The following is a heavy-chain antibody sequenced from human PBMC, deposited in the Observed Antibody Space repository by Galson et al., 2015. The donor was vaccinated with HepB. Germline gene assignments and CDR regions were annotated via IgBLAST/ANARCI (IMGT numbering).Heavy chain of an antibody. Sequence: SLRLSCAASGFTFRSYSMNWVRQAPGKGPEWLSYISASSSSIYYADSVKGRFTISRDNAKNSLSLQMNSLRVEDTAVYYCARRPEYGSGRYEGNGFVIWGQGTMVSVS. D-gene: IGHD6-19*01. V-gene: IGHV3-48*01. CDR2: ISASSSSI. CDR3: ARRPEYGSGRYEGNGFVI. CDR1: GFTFRSYS. J-gene: IGHJ3*02.